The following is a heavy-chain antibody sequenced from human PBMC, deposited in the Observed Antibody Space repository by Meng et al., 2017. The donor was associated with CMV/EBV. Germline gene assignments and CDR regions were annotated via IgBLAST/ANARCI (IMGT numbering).Heavy chain of an antibody. CDR2: IYTSGST. CDR3: ARDLMNCSSTSCANWFDP. CDR1: CGSISSYY. Sequence: QVPLQESGPGLVTPSETLSLTCTVSCGSISSYYWSWIRQPAGKGLEWIGRIYTSGSTNYNPSLKSRVTMSVDTSKNQFSLKLSSVTAADTAVYYCARDLMNCSSTSCANWFDPWGQGTLVTVSS. D-gene: IGHD2-2*01. J-gene: IGHJ5*02. V-gene: IGHV4-4*07.